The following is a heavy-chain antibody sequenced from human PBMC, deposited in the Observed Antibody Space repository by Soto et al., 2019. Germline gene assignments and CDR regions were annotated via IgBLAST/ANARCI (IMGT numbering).Heavy chain of an antibody. J-gene: IGHJ4*02. D-gene: IGHD2-2*01. CDR2: INPNGGST. CDR1: GYIFINYY. Sequence: QVHLVQSGAEVKKPGASVKVSCKASGYIFINYYIHWVRQAPGQGLEWIGIINPNGGSTNYAQKFGGRVTMARDTPRSTVYMALSSLMSADRAVYYCAGDLPAPAYWGQGTLVTVPS. CDR3: AGDLPAPAY. V-gene: IGHV1-46*01.